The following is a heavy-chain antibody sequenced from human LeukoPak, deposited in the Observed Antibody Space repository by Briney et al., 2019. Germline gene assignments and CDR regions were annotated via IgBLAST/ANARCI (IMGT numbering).Heavy chain of an antibody. J-gene: IGHJ4*02. D-gene: IGHD2-2*01. Sequence: ASVKVSCKASGYTFTSYGISWVRQAPGQGLEWMGWISAYNGNTNYAQKLQGRITMTTDTSTSTAYMELRSLRSDDTAVYYCATQYCSSTSCYPYWVDYWGQGTLVTVSS. V-gene: IGHV1-18*01. CDR1: GYTFTSYG. CDR3: ATQYCSSTSCYPYWVDY. CDR2: ISAYNGNT.